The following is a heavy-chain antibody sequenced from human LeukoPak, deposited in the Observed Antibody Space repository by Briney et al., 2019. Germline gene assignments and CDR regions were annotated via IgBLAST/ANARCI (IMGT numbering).Heavy chain of an antibody. CDR2: IYYSGST. D-gene: IGHD5-18*01. V-gene: IGHV4-59*01. J-gene: IGHJ4*02. CDR3: ARLNVDTTMAHDY. CDR1: GGSISSYY. Sequence: SVTLSLTYTVSGGSISSYYWNWIRQPPGKGLEWIGYIYYSGSTNHNPSLKSRVTISVDTSKNQFSLKLSSVTAADTAVYYCARLNVDTTMAHDYWGQGTLVTVSS.